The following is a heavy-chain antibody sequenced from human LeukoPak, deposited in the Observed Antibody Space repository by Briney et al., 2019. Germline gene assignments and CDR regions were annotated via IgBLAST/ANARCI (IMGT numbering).Heavy chain of an antibody. CDR1: GFTVSSYG. J-gene: IGHJ3*01. CDR2: FSATDGSE. D-gene: IGHD6-13*01. V-gene: IGHV3-23*01. Sequence: GGSLRLSCAASGFTVSSYGMTWVRQAPGKGLEWVSAFSATDGSEQYAESVKGRFTISRDNSKNSLYLQMNSLRDEDTALYYCAKARIAADGTGAFDVWGQGTMVTVSS. CDR3: AKARIAADGTGAFDV.